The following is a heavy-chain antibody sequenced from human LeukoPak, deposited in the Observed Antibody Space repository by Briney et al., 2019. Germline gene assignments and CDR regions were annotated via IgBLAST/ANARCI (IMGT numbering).Heavy chain of an antibody. CDR2: ISGSGGTT. V-gene: IGHV3-23*01. J-gene: IGHJ3*01. CDR3: AKETASGYGDFDF. D-gene: IGHD3-22*01. CDR1: GITFSSYA. Sequence: GGSLRLSCAASGITFSSYAMSWVRQAPGKGLEWVSGISGSGGTTYYADSVKGRFTISRDNSKNTPYLQMNSLRAEDTAVYYCAKETASGYGDFDFWGQGTMVTVSS.